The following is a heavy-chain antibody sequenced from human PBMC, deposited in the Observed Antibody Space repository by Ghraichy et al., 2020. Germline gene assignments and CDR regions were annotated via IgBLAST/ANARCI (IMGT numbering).Heavy chain of an antibody. Sequence: GALRLSCAASGLSFSSYVMSWVRRAPGKGLEWVSGISGRGDDTYYADSVKGRFTISRDNSKDTLFLQMSRLRVDDTAVYFCAKHIGGSRTYYYYYGMDVWGQGTTVTVSS. CDR3: AKHIGGSRTYYYYYGMDV. CDR2: ISGRGDDT. D-gene: IGHD1-26*01. J-gene: IGHJ6*02. V-gene: IGHV3-23*01. CDR1: GLSFSSYV.